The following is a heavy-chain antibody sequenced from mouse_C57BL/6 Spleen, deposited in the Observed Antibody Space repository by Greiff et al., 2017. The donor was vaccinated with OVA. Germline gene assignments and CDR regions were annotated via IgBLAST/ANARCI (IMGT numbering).Heavy chain of an antibody. V-gene: IGHV1-81*01. Sequence: QVQLKQSGAELARPGASVKLSCKASGYTFTSYGISWVKQRTGQGLEWIGEIYPRSGNTYYNEKFKGKATLTADKSSSTAYMELRSLTSEDSAVYFCARSSAAAQAGIDYYAMDYWGQGTSVTVSS. CDR1: GYTFTSYG. CDR3: ARSSAAAQAGIDYYAMDY. J-gene: IGHJ4*01. CDR2: IYPRSGNT. D-gene: IGHD3-2*02.